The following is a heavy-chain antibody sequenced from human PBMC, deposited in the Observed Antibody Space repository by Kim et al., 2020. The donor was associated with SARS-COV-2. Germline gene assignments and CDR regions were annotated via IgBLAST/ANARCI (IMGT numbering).Heavy chain of an antibody. J-gene: IGHJ6*02. V-gene: IGHV4-31*02. Sequence: TSHNPSLKRRVTISGDTSKNQFALKLSSVTAADTAVYYWARGGYYYGMDVWGQGTTVTVSS. CDR3: ARGGYYYGMDV. CDR2: T.